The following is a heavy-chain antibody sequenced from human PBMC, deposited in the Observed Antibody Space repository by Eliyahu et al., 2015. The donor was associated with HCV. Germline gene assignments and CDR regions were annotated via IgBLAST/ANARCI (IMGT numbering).Heavy chain of an antibody. CDR2: ITSRAYRGTA. V-gene: IGHV3-49*05. D-gene: IGHD6-19*01. J-gene: IGHJ4*02. CDR1: GFTFGEYA. CDR3: GRVAVGGARGIDH. Sequence: DVNLVESGGGLEKPGRSLRLSCTASGFTFGEYAMSWLRQAPGRGLEWVSFITSRAYRGTAEYAASVEGRFTMSRDDSKSIAYLQMNSLKAEDTAVYYCGRVAVGGARGIDHWGQGTLVTVSS.